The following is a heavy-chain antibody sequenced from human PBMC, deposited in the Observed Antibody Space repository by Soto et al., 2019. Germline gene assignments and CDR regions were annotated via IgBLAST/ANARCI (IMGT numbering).Heavy chain of an antibody. CDR1: GFSLSNARMG. D-gene: IGHD1-26*01. J-gene: IGHJ4*02. Sequence: QVTLKESGPVLVKPTETLKLTCTVSGFSLSNARMGVSWIRHPPGKALEWLAHIFSNDAKSYSKSLQSRLTISKETSKSQVVLTMTTMDPVDTAAYYCARMFYGGSYTGWGQGTLVTVSS. CDR3: ARMFYGGSYTG. CDR2: IFSNDAK. V-gene: IGHV2-26*01.